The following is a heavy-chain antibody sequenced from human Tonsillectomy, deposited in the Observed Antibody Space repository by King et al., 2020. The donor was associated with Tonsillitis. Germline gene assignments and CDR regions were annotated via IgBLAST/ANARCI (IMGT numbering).Heavy chain of an antibody. CDR3: ARETYSSSWDDAFDI. CDR1: GYTFTGYY. CDR2: INPNSGGT. Sequence: QLVQSGAEVKKPGASVKVSCKASGYTFTGYYMHWVRQAPGQGLEWMGWINPNSGGTNYAQKFQGRVTMTRDTSISTAYMELSRLGSDDTAVYYCARETYSSSWDDAFDIWGQGTMVTVSS. V-gene: IGHV1-2*02. D-gene: IGHD6-13*01. J-gene: IGHJ3*02.